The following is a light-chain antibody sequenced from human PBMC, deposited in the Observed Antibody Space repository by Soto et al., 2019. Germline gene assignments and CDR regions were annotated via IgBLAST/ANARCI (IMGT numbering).Light chain of an antibody. Sequence: DIQMTQSPSSLSASVRDTVTITCRASQSISVHLNWYQQKPGEVPKLLIYAASNLHSGVRSRFSRSGSETDFALTISSLQPEDFATYYCQQSYRTPYTFGQGTRLQIK. V-gene: IGKV1-39*01. CDR2: AAS. J-gene: IGKJ2*01. CDR3: QQSYRTPYT. CDR1: QSISVH.